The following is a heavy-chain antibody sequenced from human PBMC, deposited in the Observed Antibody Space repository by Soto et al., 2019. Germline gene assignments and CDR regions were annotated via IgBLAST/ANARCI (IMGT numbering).Heavy chain of an antibody. Sequence: EVQLVESGGGLVKPGGSLRLSCAASGFTFSSYSMNWVRQAPAKGLEWVSSISSSSSYIYYADSVKGRFTISRDNAKNPLYLQMNSLRAEDTAVYYCARGNINYDVWSGPPTHLDYWGQGTLVTVSS. V-gene: IGHV3-21*01. D-gene: IGHD3-3*01. CDR1: GFTFSSYS. CDR2: ISSSSSYI. CDR3: ARGNINYDVWSGPPTHLDY. J-gene: IGHJ4*02.